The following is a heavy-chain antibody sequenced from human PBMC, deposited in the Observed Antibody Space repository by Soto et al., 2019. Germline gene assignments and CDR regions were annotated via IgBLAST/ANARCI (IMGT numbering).Heavy chain of an antibody. CDR2: IYTSGST. V-gene: IGHV4-4*07. D-gene: IGHD3-22*01. CDR3: ARDTGYYDSSGYLYACDI. J-gene: IGHJ3*02. CDR1: GGSISRYY. Sequence: QVQLQESGPGLVKPSETLSLTCTVSGGSISRYYWSWIRQPAGQGLEWIGRIYTSGSTNYNPSLKSRVTMSVDTSKNQFSRKLSSVTAADTAVYYCARDTGYYDSSGYLYACDIWGQGTMVTVSS.